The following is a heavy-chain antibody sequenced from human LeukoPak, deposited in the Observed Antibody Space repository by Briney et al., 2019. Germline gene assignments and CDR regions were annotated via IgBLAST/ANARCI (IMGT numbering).Heavy chain of an antibody. Sequence: GGSLRLSCAASGFTFSSYWMSWVRQAPGKGLEWVSAISSGGGSTYYADSVKGRFTISRDNSKDTLYLQMNSLRAEDTAVYYCAKYSSGWYYFDYWGQGTLVTVSS. CDR3: AKYSSGWYYFDY. CDR2: ISSGGGST. D-gene: IGHD6-19*01. CDR1: GFTFSSYW. V-gene: IGHV3-23*01. J-gene: IGHJ4*02.